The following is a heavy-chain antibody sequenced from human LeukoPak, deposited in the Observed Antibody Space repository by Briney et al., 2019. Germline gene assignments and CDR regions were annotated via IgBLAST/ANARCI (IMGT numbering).Heavy chain of an antibody. D-gene: IGHD2-15*01. V-gene: IGHV3-20*04. Sequence: GGSLGLSCAASGFTFDDYGMGWVRQGPGKGLEWVSGINWNGGNTGYADSVKGRFTIFRDNAKNSLYLEMDSLRVEDTALYYCARTSDGSWFDPWGQGTLVTVSS. CDR2: INWNGGNT. CDR1: GFTFDDYG. CDR3: ARTSDGSWFDP. J-gene: IGHJ5*02.